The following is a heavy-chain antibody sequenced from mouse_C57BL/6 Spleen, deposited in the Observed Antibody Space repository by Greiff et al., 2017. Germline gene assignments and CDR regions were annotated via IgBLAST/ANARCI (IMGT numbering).Heavy chain of an antibody. CDR3: AGYDYDWYFDV. J-gene: IGHJ1*03. V-gene: IGHV1-80*01. Sequence: VQLQQSGAGLVKPGASVKISCKASGYAFSSYWMHWVRQRPGKGLEWVGQISPGGGDTNYTGKVKGQATLTTDNSSYTAYLQLRSLTSEDSAVYGWAGYDYDWYFDVWGTGTTVTVSS. CDR2: ISPGGGDT. CDR1: GYAFSSYW. D-gene: IGHD2-4*01.